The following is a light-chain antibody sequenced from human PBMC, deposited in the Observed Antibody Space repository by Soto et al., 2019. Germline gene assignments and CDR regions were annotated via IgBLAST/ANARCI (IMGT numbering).Light chain of an antibody. CDR1: SSNIGAGYD. Sequence: QAVVMQPPSVSGAPGQRVTISCTGTSSNIGAGYDVHWYQQLPGKAPKLLIYNNNNRPSGFPARFSASKSGTSASLAITGLQAEDEADYYCQSYDTSLSASVFGGGTKLTVL. CDR3: QSYDTSLSASV. J-gene: IGLJ2*01. CDR2: NNN. V-gene: IGLV1-40*01.